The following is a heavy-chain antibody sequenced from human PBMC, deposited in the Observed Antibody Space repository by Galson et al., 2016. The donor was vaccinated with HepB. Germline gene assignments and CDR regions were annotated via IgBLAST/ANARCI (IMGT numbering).Heavy chain of an antibody. Sequence: SLRLSCAASGFSVSSNSMNWVRQAPGKGLEWVSVIYSGGSTYYADSVKGRLTISRDNSKNTVYLQMNSLRAEDTAVYYCAWSGHYFDAFDIWGQGTMVIVSS. CDR1: GFSVSSNS. CDR3: AWSGHYFDAFDI. CDR2: IYSGGST. J-gene: IGHJ3*02. D-gene: IGHD3-3*01. V-gene: IGHV3-53*01.